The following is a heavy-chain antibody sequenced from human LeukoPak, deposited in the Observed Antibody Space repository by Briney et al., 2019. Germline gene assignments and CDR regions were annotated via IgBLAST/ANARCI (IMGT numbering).Heavy chain of an antibody. CDR3: AEEAPSYYDSSGLDY. V-gene: IGHV3-43D*03. D-gene: IGHD3-22*01. CDR1: GFTFDDYA. J-gene: IGHJ4*02. CDR2: ISWDGGST. Sequence: GGSLRLSCAASGFTFDDYAMHWVRQAPGKGLEWVSLISWDGGSTYYADSVKGRFTISRDNSKNSLYLQMNSLRAEDTALYYCAEEAPSYYDSSGLDYWGQGTLVTVSS.